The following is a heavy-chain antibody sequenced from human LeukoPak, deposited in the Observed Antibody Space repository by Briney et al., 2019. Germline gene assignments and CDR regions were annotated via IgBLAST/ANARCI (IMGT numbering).Heavy chain of an antibody. Sequence: PGRSLRLSCAASGFTFSSYGMPWVRQAPGKGLEWVTVISYDGSNKYYADSVKGRFTISRDNSKNTLYLQMNSLRAEDTAVYYCAKDRSSGSPEYFQHWGQGTLVTVSS. V-gene: IGHV3-30*18. CDR1: GFTFSSYG. CDR2: ISYDGSNK. J-gene: IGHJ1*01. CDR3: AKDRSSGSPEYFQH. D-gene: IGHD6-19*01.